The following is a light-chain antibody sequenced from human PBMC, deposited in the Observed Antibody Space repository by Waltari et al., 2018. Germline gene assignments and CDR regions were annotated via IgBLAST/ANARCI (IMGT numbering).Light chain of an antibody. V-gene: IGKV1-NL1*01. Sequence: DIQMTQSPSSLSASVGDRVTITCRASQGISNSLAWYQQKPGKAPKLLLYAASRLESGVPSRFRGSGSGTDYTLTSSSLQPEDFATYYCQQYYSTPGITFGPGTKVDIK. CDR3: QQYYSTPGIT. CDR2: AAS. CDR1: QGISNS. J-gene: IGKJ3*01.